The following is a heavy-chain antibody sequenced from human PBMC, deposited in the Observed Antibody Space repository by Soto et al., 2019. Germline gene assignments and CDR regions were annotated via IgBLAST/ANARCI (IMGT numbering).Heavy chain of an antibody. CDR2: INPNSGGT. CDR1: GYTFTGYY. CDR3: ARSSRTAADPAEVYCYDMDV. V-gene: IGHV1-2*04. Sequence: ASVKVSCKASGYTFTGYYMHWVRQAPGQGLEWMGWINPNSGGTNYAQKFQGWVTMSGDTSISTTYMELRRLRFEDTAVYYCARSSRTAADPAEVYCYDMDVRGQGTTVTVSS. D-gene: IGHD6-13*01. J-gene: IGHJ6*02.